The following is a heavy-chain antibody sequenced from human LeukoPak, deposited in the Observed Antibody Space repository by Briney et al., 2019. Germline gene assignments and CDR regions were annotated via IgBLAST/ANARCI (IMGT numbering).Heavy chain of an antibody. CDR3: ARGDIDH. V-gene: IGHV1-46*02. CDR2: IHPNDGGT. Sequence: GASVKVSCKTSGYTFNIYYVQWVRQAPGQGLEWMGVIHPNDGGTTYAQKFQGRIIMTRDTSTSTIYMELSSLKSDDTAVYYCARGDIDHWGQGTLVTVSS. CDR1: GYTFNIYY. J-gene: IGHJ5*02. D-gene: IGHD2-15*01.